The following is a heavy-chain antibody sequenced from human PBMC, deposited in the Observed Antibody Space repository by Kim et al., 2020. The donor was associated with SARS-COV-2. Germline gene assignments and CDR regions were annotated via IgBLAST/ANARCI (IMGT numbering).Heavy chain of an antibody. CDR3: AGEAAAISP. Sequence: GRTQSNPTLKRRVTISVDTSKNQFARKLSSVTAADTAVYYCAGEAAAISPWGQGTLVTVSS. CDR2: GRT. V-gene: IGHV4-59*01. D-gene: IGHD2-2*01. J-gene: IGHJ5*02.